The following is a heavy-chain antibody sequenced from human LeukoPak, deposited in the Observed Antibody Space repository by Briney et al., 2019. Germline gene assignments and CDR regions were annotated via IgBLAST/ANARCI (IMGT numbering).Heavy chain of an antibody. Sequence: ASVTVSCKASGYTFTSYGISWVRQAPGQGLEWMGWISAYNGNTNYAQKLQGRVTMTTDTSTSTAYMELRSLRSDDTAVYYCAREAVRYYGSGSYPADYWGQGTLVTVSS. D-gene: IGHD3-10*01. CDR2: ISAYNGNT. CDR3: AREAVRYYGSGSYPADY. J-gene: IGHJ4*02. CDR1: GYTFTSYG. V-gene: IGHV1-18*01.